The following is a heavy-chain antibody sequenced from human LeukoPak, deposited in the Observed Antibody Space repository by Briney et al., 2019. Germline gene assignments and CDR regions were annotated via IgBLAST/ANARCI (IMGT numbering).Heavy chain of an antibody. Sequence: SGPTLVNPTQTLTLTCTFSGFSLSTSGVGVGWIRQPPGKALEWLALLYWDDDKRYSPSLKSRLTITKDTSKNQVVLTMTNMDPVDTATYYCAHRGFPLWFGELFSGAFDIWGQGAMVTVSS. J-gene: IGHJ3*02. D-gene: IGHD3-10*01. V-gene: IGHV2-5*02. CDR3: AHRGFPLWFGELFSGAFDI. CDR2: LYWDDDK. CDR1: GFSLSTSGVG.